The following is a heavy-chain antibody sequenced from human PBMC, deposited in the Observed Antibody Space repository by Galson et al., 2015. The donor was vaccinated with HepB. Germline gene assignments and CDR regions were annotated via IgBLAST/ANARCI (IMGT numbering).Heavy chain of an antibody. J-gene: IGHJ5*02. CDR1: GDTFSTXX. V-gene: IGHV1-69*10. CDR3: AXSXGDNXFDSSXXXXWXDP. CDR2: IIXXLGIX. D-gene: IGHD3-22*01. Sequence: SVKVSCKASGDTFSTXXIFXXRQAXGQGLXXXGGIIXXLGIXXXXXXXXGXXTITADKSTSTAYMELSSLRSEDTAGYYCAXSXGDNXFDSSXXXXWXDPWGQGTLVTV.